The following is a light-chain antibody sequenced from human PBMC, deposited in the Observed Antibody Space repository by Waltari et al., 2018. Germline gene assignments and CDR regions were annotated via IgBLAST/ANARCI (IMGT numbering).Light chain of an antibody. CDR2: DVS. Sequence: QSALTQPASVSGSPGQSITISCPGTSSDVGGYHYVSWYQQHPGKAPKLMIYDVSNRPSGVSNRFSGSKSGNTASLTISGLQAEDEADYYCSSYTSSSTPNYGFGTGTKVTVL. CDR3: SSYTSSSTPNYG. V-gene: IGLV2-14*01. J-gene: IGLJ1*01. CDR1: SSDVGGYHY.